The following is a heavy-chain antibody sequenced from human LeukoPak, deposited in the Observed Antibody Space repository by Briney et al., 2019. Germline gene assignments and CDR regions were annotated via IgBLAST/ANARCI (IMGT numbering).Heavy chain of an antibody. J-gene: IGHJ3*02. CDR3: AREEYYDSSGLPGRAFDI. CDR1: GFTFSSYS. V-gene: IGHV3-21*01. Sequence: GGSLRLSCAASGFTFSSYSMNWVRQAPGKGLEWVSSISSSSSYIYYADSVKGRFTISRDNAKNSLYLQMNSLRAEDTAVYYCAREEYYDSSGLPGRAFDIWGKGTMVTVSS. CDR2: ISSSSSYI. D-gene: IGHD3-22*01.